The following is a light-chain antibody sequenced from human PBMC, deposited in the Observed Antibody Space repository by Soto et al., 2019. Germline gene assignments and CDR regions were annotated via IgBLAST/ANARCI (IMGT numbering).Light chain of an antibody. CDR3: QQYNSYSRT. J-gene: IGKJ1*01. Sequence: DIQMTQSPSTLSASVGDRVTITCRASQSISSWLAWYQQKPGKAPKLLIYKASSLESGVPSRFSGSGSVTEFTLTISSLQPDDFVTYYCQQYNSYSRTFGQGTKVEIK. CDR2: KAS. V-gene: IGKV1-5*03. CDR1: QSISSW.